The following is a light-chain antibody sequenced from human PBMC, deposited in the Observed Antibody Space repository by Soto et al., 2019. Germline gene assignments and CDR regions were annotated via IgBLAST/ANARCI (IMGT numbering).Light chain of an antibody. CDR3: LQYNSYPFT. V-gene: IGKV1-17*03. J-gene: IGKJ4*01. CDR2: GAS. Sequence: IQMTQSPSTLSATAGDRVTITCRASQGISNSLAWFQQKPGKVPKRLIYGASTLQSGAPSRFSGSASGAAFTLTISSLQPEDFATYYCLQYNSYPFTFGGGTKVDIK. CDR1: QGISNS.